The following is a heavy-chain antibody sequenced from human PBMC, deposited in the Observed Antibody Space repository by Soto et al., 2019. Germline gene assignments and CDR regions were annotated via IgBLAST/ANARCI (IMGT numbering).Heavy chain of an antibody. CDR2: IYYSGST. J-gene: IGHJ6*03. Sequence: SETLSLTCTVSGGSISSYYWSWIRQPPGKGLEWIGYIYYSGSTNYNPSLKSRVTISVDTSKNQFSLKLSSVTAADTAVYYCASRGAIRGGTRNYHMDVWGQGTTVTVSS. V-gene: IGHV4-59*01. D-gene: IGHD3-16*01. CDR1: GGSISSYY. CDR3: ASRGAIRGGTRNYHMDV.